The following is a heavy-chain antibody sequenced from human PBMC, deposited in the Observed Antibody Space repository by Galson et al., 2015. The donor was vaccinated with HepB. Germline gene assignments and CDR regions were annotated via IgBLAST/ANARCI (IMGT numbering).Heavy chain of an antibody. J-gene: IGHJ4*02. CDR1: GFTFSSYS. CDR3: AKGVEQQLVLSFDY. D-gene: IGHD6-13*01. Sequence: SLRLSCAASGFTFSSYSMNWVRQAPGKGLEWVSSISSSSSYIYYADSVKGRFTISRDNAKNSLYLQMNSLRAEDTAVYYCAKGVEQQLVLSFDYWGQGTLVTVSS. CDR2: ISSSSSYI. V-gene: IGHV3-21*01.